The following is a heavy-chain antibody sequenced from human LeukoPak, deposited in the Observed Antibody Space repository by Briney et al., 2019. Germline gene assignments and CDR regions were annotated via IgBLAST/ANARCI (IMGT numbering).Heavy chain of an antibody. D-gene: IGHD5-24*01. Sequence: TSETLSLTCSVSGYSISSGNYWGWIRQPPGKGLEWIGNIYHRGTSHYNPSLKSRVTLSLDTSKNQFSLKLISVTAADTAVYYCARPDFDEMASHPYDLWGRGTLVTVSS. CDR3: ARPDFDEMASHPYDL. J-gene: IGHJ2*01. CDR2: IYHRGTS. CDR1: GYSISSGNY. V-gene: IGHV4-38-2*01.